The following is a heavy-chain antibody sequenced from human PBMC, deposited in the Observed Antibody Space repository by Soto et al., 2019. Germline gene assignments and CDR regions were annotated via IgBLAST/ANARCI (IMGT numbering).Heavy chain of an antibody. Sequence: QVQLVQSGAEVKKPGSSVKVSCKASGGIFSTYAISWLRQAPGQGLEWMGGIIPIFGTPNYAQKFQGRVTITGDESTSTAYMDLSRLRSEDTAVYYCARDRDDYGSGNYYNRIDFWGQGTLVTVSS. CDR3: ARDRDDYGSGNYYNRIDF. V-gene: IGHV1-69*01. D-gene: IGHD3-10*01. CDR1: GGIFSTYA. CDR2: IIPIFGTP. J-gene: IGHJ4*02.